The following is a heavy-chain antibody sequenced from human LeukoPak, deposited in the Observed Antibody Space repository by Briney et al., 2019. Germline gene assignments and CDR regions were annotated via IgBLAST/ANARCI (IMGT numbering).Heavy chain of an antibody. V-gene: IGHV4-39*01. D-gene: IGHD2-8*01. J-gene: IGHJ4*02. CDR2: IYYSGST. CDR3: ARRTNDFDY. CDR1: GGSISSSSYY. Sequence: PSETLSLTCTVSGGSISSSSYYWGWIRQPPGKGLEWIGSIYYSGSTYYNPSLKSRVTISVDTSKNQFSLKLSSVTAADTAVYYCARRTNDFDYWGQGTLVTVSS.